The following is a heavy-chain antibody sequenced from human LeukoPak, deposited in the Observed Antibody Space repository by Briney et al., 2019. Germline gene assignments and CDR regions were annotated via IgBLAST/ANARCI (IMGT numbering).Heavy chain of an antibody. J-gene: IGHJ4*02. D-gene: IGHD6-13*01. CDR3: AADGISAAGSGNY. V-gene: IGHV1-58*01. CDR2: IVVGSGNT. CDR1: GFTFTSSA. Sequence: TSVKVSCKASGFTFTSSAVQWVRQARGQRLEWIGWIVVGSGNTNYAQKFQERVTITRDMSTSTAYMELSSLRSEDTAVYYCAADGISAAGSGNYWGQGTLVTVSS.